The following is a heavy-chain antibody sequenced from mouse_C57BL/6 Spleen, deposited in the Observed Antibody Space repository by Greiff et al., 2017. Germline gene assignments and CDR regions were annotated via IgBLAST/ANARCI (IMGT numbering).Heavy chain of an antibody. CDR3: ARHEGGGYDGFYAMDY. D-gene: IGHD2-3*01. J-gene: IGHJ4*01. CDR2: FYPGSGSI. CDR1: GYTFTEYT. Sequence: QVQLQQSGAELVKPGASVKLSCKASGYTFTEYTIHWVKQRSGQGLEWIGWFYPGSGSIKYNEKFKDKATLTADKSSSTVYMELSRLTSEDSAVYFWARHEGGGYDGFYAMDYWGQGTSVTVSS. V-gene: IGHV1-62-2*01.